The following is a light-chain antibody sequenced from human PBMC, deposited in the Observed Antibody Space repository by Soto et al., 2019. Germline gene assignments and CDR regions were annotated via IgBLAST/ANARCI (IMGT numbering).Light chain of an antibody. CDR3: QQYSTYWT. CDR2: DAS. Sequence: DIQMTQSPSTLSASVGDRVTITCRASQTISSWLAWYQQKPGKAPKLLIYDASRLESGVPSRFSGSGSGTEFTLTISSLQPDDFATYYCQQYSTYWTVGQGTEVEI. CDR1: QTISSW. V-gene: IGKV1-5*01. J-gene: IGKJ1*01.